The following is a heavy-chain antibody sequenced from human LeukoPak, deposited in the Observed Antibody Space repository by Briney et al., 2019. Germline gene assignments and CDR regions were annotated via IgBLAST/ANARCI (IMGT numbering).Heavy chain of an antibody. CDR3: ARGYCSSTSCYVSDY. J-gene: IGHJ4*02. CDR1: VFTFSSYG. D-gene: IGHD2-2*01. V-gene: IGHV3-33*01. CDR2: IWYDGSNK. Sequence: GGSLRLSCAASVFTFSSYGMHWVRQAPGKGLEWVAVIWYDGSNKYYADSVKGRFTISRDNSKNTLYLQMGSLRPDDMAVYYCARGYCSSTSCYVSDYWGQGTLVTVSS.